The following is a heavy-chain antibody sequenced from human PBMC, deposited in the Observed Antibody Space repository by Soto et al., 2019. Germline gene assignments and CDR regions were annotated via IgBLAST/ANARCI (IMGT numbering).Heavy chain of an antibody. CDR3: ARFAERDSGSSCDRLFAP. D-gene: IGHD1-26*01. V-gene: IGHV4-59*01. CDR2: IYYSGST. J-gene: IGHJ5*02. CDR1: DGYSNSYC. Sequence: SDHCSVSDGYSNSYCWRRIRQKTGKGLEWIGYIYYSGSTNYNPSLKSRVSISVDTPKNQFSLKLSSVTAADTAVYHCARFAERDSGSSCDRLFAPLGQGTQVTVSS.